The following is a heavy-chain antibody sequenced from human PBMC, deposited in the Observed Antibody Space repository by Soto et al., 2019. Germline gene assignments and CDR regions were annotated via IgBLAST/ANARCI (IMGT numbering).Heavy chain of an antibody. V-gene: IGHV2-70*04. CDR3: ARMFHCSGGTCPFDY. J-gene: IGHJ4*02. Sequence: GHTLGNATQTLTLTCTLSGYSLSTSGMRVSWIRQPPGKALEWLARIDWDDDKFYNTSLKTRLTISKDSSKNQVVLTMTNMDPVDTATYYCARMFHCSGGTCPFDYWGQGALFTVSS. CDR1: GYSLSTSGMR. CDR2: IDWDDDK. D-gene: IGHD2-15*01.